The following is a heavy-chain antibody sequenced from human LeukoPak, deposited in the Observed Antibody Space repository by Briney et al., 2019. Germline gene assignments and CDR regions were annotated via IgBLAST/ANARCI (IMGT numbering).Heavy chain of an antibody. CDR2: VSSSGSPI. V-gene: IGHV3-48*03. Sequence: GGSLRLSCAASGFTFRSYEMNWVRQSPGKGLEWVSYVSSSGSPIYYADSVKGRFSISRDNAKNSMYLQMNSLRAEDTAVYYCARHSRLITVANYWYFDLWGRGTLVTVSS. D-gene: IGHD5-12*01. CDR1: GFTFRSYE. J-gene: IGHJ2*01. CDR3: ARHSRLITVANYWYFDL.